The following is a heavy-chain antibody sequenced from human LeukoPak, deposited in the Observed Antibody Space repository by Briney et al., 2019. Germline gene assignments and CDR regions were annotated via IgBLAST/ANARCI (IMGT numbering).Heavy chain of an antibody. Sequence: PGGSLRLSCAASGITVSVNYMAWVRQAPGKGLEWASVIYSGGNTYHADSVKGRFSISRDNSKNTVYLQMNGLRAEDTAVYYCAKGHSDYGTGFDCWGQGTLVTVSS. J-gene: IGHJ4*02. D-gene: IGHD4-17*01. CDR3: AKGHSDYGTGFDC. CDR1: GITVSVNY. CDR2: IYSGGNT. V-gene: IGHV3-66*01.